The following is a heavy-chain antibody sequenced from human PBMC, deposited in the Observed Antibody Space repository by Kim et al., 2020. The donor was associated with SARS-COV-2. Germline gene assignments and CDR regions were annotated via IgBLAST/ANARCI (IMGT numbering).Heavy chain of an antibody. D-gene: IGHD3-10*01. Sequence: RFTIARDNAKNSLYLQMNSLRAEDTAVYYCARERLSHYYGSGSRYNWFDPWGQGTLVTVSS. V-gene: IGHV3-11*06. CDR3: ARERLSHYYGSGSRYNWFDP. J-gene: IGHJ5*02.